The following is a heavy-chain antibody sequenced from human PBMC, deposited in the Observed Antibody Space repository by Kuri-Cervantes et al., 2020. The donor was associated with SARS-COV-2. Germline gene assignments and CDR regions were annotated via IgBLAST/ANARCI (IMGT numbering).Heavy chain of an antibody. J-gene: IGHJ5*02. CDR1: GGSIGSSSYY. V-gene: IGHV4-39*01. CDR3: ARQMMSSITIFGVVITRNWFDL. D-gene: IGHD3-3*01. Sequence: SETLSLTCTVSGGSIGSSSYYWGWIRQPPGKGLEWIGSIYYSGSTYYNPSLKSRVTISVDTSKNQFSLKLSSVTAADTAVYYCARQMMSSITIFGVVITRNWFDLWGQGTLVTVSS. CDR2: IYYSGST.